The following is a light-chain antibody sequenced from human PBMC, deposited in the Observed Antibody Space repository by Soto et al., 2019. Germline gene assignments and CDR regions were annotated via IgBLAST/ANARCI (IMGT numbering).Light chain of an antibody. CDR1: SSDVGTYTL. CDR3: CSFAGSSTYV. CDR2: ETS. V-gene: IGLV2-23*01. J-gene: IGLJ1*01. Sequence: SALTQPASVSGSPGQSITISCTGTSSDVGTYTLVSWYQQHPDKAPKLMIYETSKRPSGVSNRFSGSKSGNTASLTISGLQAEDEAGYYCCSFAGSSTYVFGTGTKVTVL.